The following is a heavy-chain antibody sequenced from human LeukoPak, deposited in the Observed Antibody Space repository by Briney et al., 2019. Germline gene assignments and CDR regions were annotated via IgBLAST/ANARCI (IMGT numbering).Heavy chain of an antibody. CDR3: ARGFLIRAGPPNWLDP. V-gene: IGHV4-34*01. D-gene: IGHD2/OR15-2a*01. CDR2: INHSGST. Sequence: PSETLSLTCAVYGGSFSGYYWSWIRQPPGKGREWIGEINHSGSTNYNPSLKSRVTISVDTSKNQFSLKLSSVTAAATAVYYCARGFLIRAGPPNWLDPWGQGTLVTVSS. CDR1: GGSFSGYY. J-gene: IGHJ5*02.